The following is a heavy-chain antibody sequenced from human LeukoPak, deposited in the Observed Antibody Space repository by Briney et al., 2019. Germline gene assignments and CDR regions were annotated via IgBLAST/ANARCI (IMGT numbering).Heavy chain of an antibody. CDR1: GFTFSSSA. D-gene: IGHD1-26*01. V-gene: IGHV3-23*01. J-gene: IGHJ6*03. CDR3: AKGGVGATFFYYYYYMDV. CDR2: ISGSGGTT. Sequence: GGSLRLSCAASGFTFSSSAMSWVRQAPGKGLEWVSGISGSGGTTHYADSVKGRFTISRDNSKNTLYLQMNSLRAEDTAVYYCAKGGVGATFFYYYYYMDVWGKGTTVTVSS.